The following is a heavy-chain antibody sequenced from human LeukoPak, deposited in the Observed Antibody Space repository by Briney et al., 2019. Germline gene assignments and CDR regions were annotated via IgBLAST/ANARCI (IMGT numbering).Heavy chain of an antibody. CDR3: ARMPKYSSSWYGTRGSWYFDY. Sequence: SGPALVKPTQTLTLTCTFSGFSLSTSGMCVSWIRQPPGKALEWLALIDWDDDKYYSTSLKTRLTISKDTSKNQVVLTMTNMDPVDTATYYCARMPKYSSSWYGTRGSWYFDYWGQGTLVTVSS. D-gene: IGHD6-13*01. CDR2: IDWDDDK. J-gene: IGHJ4*02. CDR1: GFSLSTSGMC. V-gene: IGHV2-70*01.